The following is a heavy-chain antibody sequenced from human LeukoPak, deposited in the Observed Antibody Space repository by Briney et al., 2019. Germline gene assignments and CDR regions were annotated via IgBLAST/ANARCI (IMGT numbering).Heavy chain of an antibody. Sequence: PEGSLRLSCAASGFTFSSSSMNWVRQAPGKGLEWVSYISSSSSTMYYADSVKGRFTISRDNAKNSLYLQMNSLRAEDTAVYYCARDRGRDGYNFDYWGQGTLVTVSS. J-gene: IGHJ4*02. V-gene: IGHV3-48*01. CDR3: ARDRGRDGYNFDY. CDR1: GFTFSSSS. D-gene: IGHD5-24*01. CDR2: ISSSSSTM.